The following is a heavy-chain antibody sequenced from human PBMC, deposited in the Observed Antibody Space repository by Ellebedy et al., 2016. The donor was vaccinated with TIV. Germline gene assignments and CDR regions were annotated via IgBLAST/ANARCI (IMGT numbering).Heavy chain of an antibody. CDR1: GFTFRNDW. J-gene: IGHJ3*01. Sequence: GESLKISXATSGFTFRNDWMHWVRQAPGKGLVWVSRMNRDGSDIRYADSVKGRFTISRDNAKNSLFLQMNNLRVEDTALYYCAKICGGDCHSAFDLWGQGTMVTVSS. D-gene: IGHD2-21*02. CDR3: AKICGGDCHSAFDL. CDR2: MNRDGSDI. V-gene: IGHV3-74*01.